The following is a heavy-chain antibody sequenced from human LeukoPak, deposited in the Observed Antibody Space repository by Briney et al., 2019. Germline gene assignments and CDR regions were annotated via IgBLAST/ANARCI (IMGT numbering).Heavy chain of an antibody. V-gene: IGHV5-51*01. D-gene: IGHD1-26*01. CDR3: ARRRDLYSGSYYPFDY. CDR2: IYPGDSDT. CDR1: GYSFTSYL. J-gene: IGHJ4*02. Sequence: GESLKISCMGSGYSFTSYLIGWVRQMPGKGLEWMGIIYPGDSDTRYSPSFQGQVTISADNSISTAYLQWSSLKASDTTMYYCARRRDLYSGSYYPFDYWGQGTLVTVSS.